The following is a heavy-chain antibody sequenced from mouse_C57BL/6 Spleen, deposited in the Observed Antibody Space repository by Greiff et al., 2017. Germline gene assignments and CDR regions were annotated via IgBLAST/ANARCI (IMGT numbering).Heavy chain of an antibody. CDR2: ISRGSSTI. CDR1: GFTFTDYG. Sequence: EVQLVESGGGLVKPGGSLTLSCAASGFTFTDYGMHWVRQAPEKGLEWVAYISRGSSTIYYADTVKGRFTISRDNAKNTLFLQMTSLRSEDTAMYYCARKSSYWYFDVWGTGTTVTVSS. D-gene: IGHD1-1*01. CDR3: ARKSSYWYFDV. V-gene: IGHV5-17*01. J-gene: IGHJ1*03.